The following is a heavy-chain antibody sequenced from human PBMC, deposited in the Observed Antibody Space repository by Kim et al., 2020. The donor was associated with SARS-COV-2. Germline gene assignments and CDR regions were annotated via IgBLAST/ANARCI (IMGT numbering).Heavy chain of an antibody. J-gene: IGHJ6*02. Sequence: GGSLRLSCAASGFTFDDYGMNWVRQAPGKGLEWVSGISWNGGSTGYADSVEGRFTISRDNAKNSLYLQMNSLRTEDTALYHCGRSYGSQFFYGMDVWGQGTTVTVS. CDR3: GRSYGSQFFYGMDV. CDR2: ISWNGGST. V-gene: IGHV3-20*01. D-gene: IGHD3-10*01. CDR1: GFTFDDYG.